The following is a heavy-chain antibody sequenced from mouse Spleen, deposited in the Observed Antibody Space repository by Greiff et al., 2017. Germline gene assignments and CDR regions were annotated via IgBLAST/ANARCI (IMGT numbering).Heavy chain of an antibody. CDR2: INPYNGGT. CDR3: ARRRAYYSNYGGSYFDY. J-gene: IGHJ2*01. CDR1: GYTFTDYY. V-gene: IGHV1-19*01. Sequence: EVKLMESGPVLVKPGASVKMSCKASGYTFTDYYMNWVKQSHGKSLEWIGVINPYNGGTSYNQKFKGKATLTVDKSSSTAYMELNSLTSEDSAVYYCARRRAYYSNYGGSYFDYWGQGTTLTVSS. D-gene: IGHD2-5*01.